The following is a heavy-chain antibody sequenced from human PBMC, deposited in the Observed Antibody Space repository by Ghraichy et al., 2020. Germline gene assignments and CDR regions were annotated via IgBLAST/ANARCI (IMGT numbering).Heavy chain of an antibody. CDR2: IKQDGSEQ. V-gene: IGHV3-7*01. CDR3: ARVTYYYDTSVSNYNFSMDV. CDR1: GFTFSSYW. D-gene: IGHD3-22*01. J-gene: IGHJ6*02. Sequence: GGSLRLSCAASGFTFSSYWMTWVRQAPGKGLEWVANIKQDGSEQYYVGSVRGRLTISRDNAKNSLYLQMNSLRAEDTAVYYCARVTYYYDTSVSNYNFSMDVWGQGTTVTVSS.